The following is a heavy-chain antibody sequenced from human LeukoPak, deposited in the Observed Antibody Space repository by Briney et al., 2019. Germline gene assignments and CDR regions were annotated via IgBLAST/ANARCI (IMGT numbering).Heavy chain of an antibody. CDR1: GFTFSSYS. Sequence: GGSLRLSCAASGFTFSSYSMNWVRQAPGKGLEWVSSISSSSSYIYYADSVKGRFTISRHNSKNTLYLQMNSLRAEDTAVYYCARGSYDSSGYYSRAFDIWGQGTMVTVSS. CDR2: ISSSSSYI. CDR3: ARGSYDSSGYYSRAFDI. V-gene: IGHV3-21*04. J-gene: IGHJ3*02. D-gene: IGHD3-22*01.